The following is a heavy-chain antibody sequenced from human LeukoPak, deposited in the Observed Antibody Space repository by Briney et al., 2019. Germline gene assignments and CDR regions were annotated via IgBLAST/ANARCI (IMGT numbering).Heavy chain of an antibody. D-gene: IGHD5-18*01. CDR1: GFTFSSYG. CDR3: AKDRHVWGYSYGQTFDY. J-gene: IGHJ4*02. CDR2: TRYDGSGK. V-gene: IGHV3-30*02. Sequence: PGGSLRLSCAASGFTFSSYGMHWVRQAPGKGLEWVAFTRYDGSGKYYVDSVKGRFTISRDNSKNTLYPQMNSLRAEDTAMYFCAKDRHVWGYSYGQTFDYWGQGTLVIVSS.